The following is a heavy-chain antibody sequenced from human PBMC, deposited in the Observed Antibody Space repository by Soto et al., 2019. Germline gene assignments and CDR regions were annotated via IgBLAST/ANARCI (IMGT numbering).Heavy chain of an antibody. CDR3: ARDRRALAARRGLKY. V-gene: IGHV3-23*01. J-gene: IGHJ4*02. CDR1: GFTFSSYA. CDR2: ISGSGGST. Sequence: HPGGSLILSCAASGFTFSSYAMSWVRQAPGKGLEWVSAISGSGGSTYYADSVKGRFTISRDNSKNTLYLQMNSLRAEDTAVYYCARDRRALAARRGLKYWGQGTLVTVSS. D-gene: IGHD6-6*01.